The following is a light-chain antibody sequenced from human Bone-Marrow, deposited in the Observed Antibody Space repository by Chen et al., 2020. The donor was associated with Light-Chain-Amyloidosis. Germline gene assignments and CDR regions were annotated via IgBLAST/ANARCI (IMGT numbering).Light chain of an antibody. CDR3: QVWDRSSDRPV. J-gene: IGLJ3*02. V-gene: IGLV3-21*02. CDR1: NRGSTS. Sequence: SYVLTQPSSVSVAPGQTATIACGGNNRGSTSVHWYQQTPGQAPLLVVYDDSDRPSGIPERWSGSNSGNTATLTISRVEAGDEADYYCQVWDRSSDRPVFGGGTKLTVL. CDR2: DDS.